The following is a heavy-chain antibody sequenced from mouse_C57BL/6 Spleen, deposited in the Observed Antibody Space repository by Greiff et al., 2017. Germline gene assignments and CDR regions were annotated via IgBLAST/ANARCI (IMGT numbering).Heavy chain of an antibody. CDR3: ARSSKGYFDV. CDR1: GFTFTDYY. D-gene: IGHD1-3*01. Sequence: EVQRVESGGGLVQPGGSLSLSCAASGFTFTDYYMSWVRQPPGKALEWLGFIRNKANGYTTEYSESVKGRFTISRDNSQSILYLQMNALRAEDSAAYYCARSSKGYFDVWGTGTTVTVSS. J-gene: IGHJ1*03. CDR2: IRNKANGYTT. V-gene: IGHV7-3*01.